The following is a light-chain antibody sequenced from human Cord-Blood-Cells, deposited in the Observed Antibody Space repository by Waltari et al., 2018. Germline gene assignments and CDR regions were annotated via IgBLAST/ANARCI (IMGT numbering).Light chain of an antibody. CDR1: SSDVGGYNY. J-gene: IGLJ1*01. Sequence: QSALTQPRSMTGSPGQSVPISCTGTSSDVGGYNYFSCYQQHPGKAPKLMIYDVSKRPSGVPDRFSGSKSGNTASLTISGLQAEDEADYYGCSYAGSYTFEVFGTGTKVTVL. CDR2: DVS. V-gene: IGLV2-11*01. CDR3: CSYAGSYTFEV.